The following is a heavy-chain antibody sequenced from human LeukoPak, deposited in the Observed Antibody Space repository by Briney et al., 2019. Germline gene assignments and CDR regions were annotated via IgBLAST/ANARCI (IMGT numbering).Heavy chain of an antibody. CDR3: ARVVISTVTYQNFYYFDY. V-gene: IGHV1-69*05. D-gene: IGHD4-17*01. CDR1: GGTFSSYA. J-gene: IGHJ4*02. CDR2: IIPIFGTA. Sequence: GSSVKVSCKASGGTFSSYAISWVRQAPGQGLEWMGGIIPIFGTANYAQKLQGRVTMTTDTSTSTAYMELRSLRSDDTAVYYCARVVISTVTYQNFYYFDYWGQGTLVTVSS.